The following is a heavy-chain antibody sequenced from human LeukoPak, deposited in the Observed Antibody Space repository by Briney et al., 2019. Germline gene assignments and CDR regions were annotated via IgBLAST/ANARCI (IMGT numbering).Heavy chain of an antibody. CDR3: AKGGDYSGYDFYAFDI. Sequence: PGRSLRLSCAASGFTFSSYGMHWVRQAPGKGLEWVAVIWYDGSNKYYADSVKGRFTISRDNSKNTLYLQMNSLRAEDTAVYYCAKGGDYSGYDFYAFDIWGQGTMVTVSS. V-gene: IGHV3-33*06. CDR2: IWYDGSNK. J-gene: IGHJ3*02. CDR1: GFTFSSYG. D-gene: IGHD5-12*01.